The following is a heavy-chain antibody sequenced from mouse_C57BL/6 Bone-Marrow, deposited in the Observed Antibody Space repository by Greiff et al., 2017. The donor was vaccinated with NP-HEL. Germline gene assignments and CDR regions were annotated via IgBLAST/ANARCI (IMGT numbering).Heavy chain of an antibody. J-gene: IGHJ3*01. CDR1: GFSLTSYG. D-gene: IGHD1-1*01. Sequence: QVQLKESGPGLVQPSQSLSITCTVSGFSLTSYGVHWVRQSPGKGLEWLGVIWSGGSTDYNAAFISRLSISKDNSKSQVFFKMNSLQADDTAIYYCASSLYYGSSYGFAYWSQGTLVTVSA. V-gene: IGHV2-2*01. CDR2: IWSGGST. CDR3: ASSLYYGSSYGFAY.